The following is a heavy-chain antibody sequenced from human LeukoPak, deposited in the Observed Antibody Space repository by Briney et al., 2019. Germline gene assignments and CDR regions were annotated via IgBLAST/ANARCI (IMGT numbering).Heavy chain of an antibody. CDR1: GFTFSTYS. D-gene: IGHD2/OR15-2a*01. CDR3: AILSWDGRGTFS. Sequence: GGSLRLSCAASGFTFSTYSMSWVRQAPGRGLEWVSAIRGGAEDTYYADSVRGRFTISRDNYKDTLTLQMNSLRAEDTAIYYCAILSWDGRGTFSWGQGTLVTVSS. CDR2: IRGGAEDT. V-gene: IGHV3-23*01. J-gene: IGHJ5*02.